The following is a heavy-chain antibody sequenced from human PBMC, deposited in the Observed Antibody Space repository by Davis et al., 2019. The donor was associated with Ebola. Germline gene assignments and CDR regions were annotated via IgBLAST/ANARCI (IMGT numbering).Heavy chain of an antibody. CDR2: ISAYNGNT. D-gene: IGHD5-24*01. CDR1: GYTFTSYG. CDR3: ARSLNYDAFDI. J-gene: IGHJ3*02. V-gene: IGHV1-18*01. Sequence: ASVTVSCKASGYTFTSYGISWVRQARGQGLVGMGWISAYNGNTNYAQKLQGRVTMTTDTSTSTAYMELRSLRSDDTAVYYCARSLNYDAFDIWCQGTMVTVSS.